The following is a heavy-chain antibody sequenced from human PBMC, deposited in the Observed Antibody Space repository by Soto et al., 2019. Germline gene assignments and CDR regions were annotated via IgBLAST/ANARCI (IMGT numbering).Heavy chain of an antibody. CDR2: IFYSGST. Sequence: PSETLSLTCAVSGGSISSTIYSWDWIRQPPGKGLEWIGSIFYSGSTYYNPSLKSRVTISVDTSKNQFSLNLSSVTAADTAVYYCARRSGHYYYYSAMDVWGQGTTVTVSS. CDR1: GGSISSTIYS. CDR3: ARRSGHYYYYSAMDV. V-gene: IGHV4-39*07. J-gene: IGHJ6*02.